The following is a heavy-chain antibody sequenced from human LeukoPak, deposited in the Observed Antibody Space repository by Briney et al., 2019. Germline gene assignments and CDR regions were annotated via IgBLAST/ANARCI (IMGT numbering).Heavy chain of an antibody. CDR3: AGRIAAAVPNWFDP. CDR2: IYYSGST. CDR1: GGSISSYY. J-gene: IGHJ5*02. V-gene: IGHV4-59*08. D-gene: IGHD6-13*01. Sequence: NPSETLSLTCTVSGGSISSYYWSWIRQPPGKGLEWIGYIYYSGSTNYNPSLKSRVTISVDTSKNQFSLTLSSVTAADTAVYYCAGRIAAAVPNWFDPWGQGTLVTVSS.